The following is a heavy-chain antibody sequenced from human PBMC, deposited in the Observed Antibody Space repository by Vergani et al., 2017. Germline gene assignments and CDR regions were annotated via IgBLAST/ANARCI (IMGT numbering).Heavy chain of an antibody. D-gene: IGHD6-6*01. CDR1: GGSISSYY. J-gene: IGHJ2*01. V-gene: IGHV4-59*01. CDR2: IYYSGST. Sequence: QVQLQESCPGLVKPSETLSLTCTVSGGSISSYYWSWIRQPPGKGLEWIGYIYYSGSTNYNPSLKSRVTISVDTSKNQFSLKLSSVTAADTAVYYCARQGSSSYWYFDLWGRGTLVTVSS. CDR3: ARQGSSSYWYFDL.